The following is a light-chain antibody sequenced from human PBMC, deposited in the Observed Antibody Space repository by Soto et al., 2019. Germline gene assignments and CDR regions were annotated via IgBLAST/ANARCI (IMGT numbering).Light chain of an antibody. Sequence: DIQMTQSPSSLSAAVGDRVTITCRASQTISTYLNWYQQKPGKAPKLLIYAASSLQSGVPSSFTGSGSGTDFTLTISSLQPEDFATYYCQQSHGIPYTCGQGTKLEIK. CDR3: QQSHGIPYT. V-gene: IGKV1-39*01. J-gene: IGKJ2*01. CDR1: QTISTY. CDR2: AAS.